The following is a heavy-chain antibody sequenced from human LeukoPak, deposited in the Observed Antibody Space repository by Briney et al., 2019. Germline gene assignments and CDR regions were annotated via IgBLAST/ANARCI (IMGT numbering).Heavy chain of an antibody. CDR1: GFTFSSYA. V-gene: IGHV3-30*04. J-gene: IGHJ4*02. D-gene: IGHD6-19*01. Sequence: GGSLRLSCAASGFTFSSYAMHWVRQAPGKGLEWVAVISYDGGNKYYADSVKGRFTISRDSSKNTLYLQMNSLRADDTAVYYCAGSSGWYAPADYWGQGTLVTVSS. CDR2: ISYDGGNK. CDR3: AGSSGWYAPADY.